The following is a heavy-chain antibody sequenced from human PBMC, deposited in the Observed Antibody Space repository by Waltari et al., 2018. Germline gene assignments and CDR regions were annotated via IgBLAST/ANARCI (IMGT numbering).Heavy chain of an antibody. D-gene: IGHD2-8*02. J-gene: IGHJ4*02. CDR3: AKDGSASRLVRYYLDS. Sequence: QVQLVESGGGVVQPGRSLRLSCAASGFTFSRYAMHWVRQAPGKGVEWVEGIWYDGSYKFYADSVKGRFSISRDNPKNTLHLQMDSLRAEDSAIYYCAKDGSASRLVRYYLDSWGPGTLVTVSS. CDR2: IWYDGSYK. V-gene: IGHV3-33*06. CDR1: GFTFSRYA.